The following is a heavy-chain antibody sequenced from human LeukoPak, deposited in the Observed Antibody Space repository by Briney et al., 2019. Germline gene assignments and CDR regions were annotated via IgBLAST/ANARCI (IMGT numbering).Heavy chain of an antibody. J-gene: IGHJ4*02. CDR2: IYYSGNT. CDR3: ASGSVVTALHQ. Sequence: KTSETLSLTCAVSGGSITTYYWTWIRQPPRQALEWIGYIYYSGNTKYNPSLESRVTMSIDTSKNEFSLKIYSVNAADTAVYFCASGSVVTALHQWGQGTLVTVSS. V-gene: IGHV4-59*01. CDR1: GGSITTYY. D-gene: IGHD2-21*02.